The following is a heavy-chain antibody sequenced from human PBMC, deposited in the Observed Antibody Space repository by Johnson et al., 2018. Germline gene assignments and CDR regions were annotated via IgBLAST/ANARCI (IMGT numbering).Heavy chain of an antibody. D-gene: IGHD4-11*01. CDR1: GFTFSSYS. Sequence: VQLVQSGGGLVKPGGSLRLSCAASGFTFSSYSMNWVRQAPGKGLEWVSSISSSSRYIYYADPVKGRFTISRDNAKNSLYLQMTSLRAEDTAVYYCARDHPLTDYYYYYMDVWGKGTTVTVSS. CDR3: ARDHPLTDYYYYYMDV. J-gene: IGHJ6*03. CDR2: ISSSSRYI. V-gene: IGHV3-21*01.